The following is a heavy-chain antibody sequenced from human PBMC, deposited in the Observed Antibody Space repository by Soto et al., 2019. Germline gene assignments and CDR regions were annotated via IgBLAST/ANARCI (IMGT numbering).Heavy chain of an antibody. CDR2: INSGGSTT. D-gene: IGHD6-19*01. V-gene: IGHV3-74*01. J-gene: IGHJ3*02. CDR3: ASAVADTRNGLYM. CDR1: GSTFSSYW. Sequence: GGSLRLSCAASGSTFSSYWTHWVRQAPGKGLVWVSRINSGGSTTTYADSVKGRFTISRDNAKNTLYLQMNSLRAEDTAVYYCASAVADTRNGLYMWGQGTLVTVSS.